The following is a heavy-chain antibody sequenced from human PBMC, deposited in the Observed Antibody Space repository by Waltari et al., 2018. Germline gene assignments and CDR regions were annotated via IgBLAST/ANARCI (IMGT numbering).Heavy chain of an antibody. CDR2: VRGDGRT. J-gene: IGHJ4*02. D-gene: IGHD2-15*01. CDR1: GDSMSSRDC. Sequence: QLKLQESGPGLVKPSGTLSLTCGVSGDSMSSRDCWRWVRQPPGKGLEWIGQVRGDGRTNYNPPFASRLTMSLDTSNNQFSLRMTSAAAADTAVYYCARDRGRGLYLDSWGPGTLVTVSP. CDR3: ARDRGRGLYLDS. V-gene: IGHV4-4*02.